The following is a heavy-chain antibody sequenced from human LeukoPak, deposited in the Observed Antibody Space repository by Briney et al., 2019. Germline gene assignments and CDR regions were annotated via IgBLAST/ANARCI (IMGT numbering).Heavy chain of an antibody. Sequence: RGSLRLSCAASRFTFSSYWMSWVRQAPGKGLEWVANIKQDGSEKYYVDSVEGRFTISRDNAKSLLYLQMNSLRAEDTAVYFCATCSYFYGMDIWGQGTTVTVSS. CDR3: ATCSYFYGMDI. D-gene: IGHD2-15*01. CDR1: RFTFSSYW. J-gene: IGHJ6*02. V-gene: IGHV3-7*01. CDR2: IKQDGSEK.